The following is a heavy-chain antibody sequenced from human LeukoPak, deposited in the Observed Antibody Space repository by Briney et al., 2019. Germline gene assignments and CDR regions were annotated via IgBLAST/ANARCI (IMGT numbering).Heavy chain of an antibody. CDR2: ISYDGSNK. CDR3: AKERYYYDRSWTPDY. J-gene: IGHJ4*02. V-gene: IGHV3-30*18. D-gene: IGHD3-22*01. Sequence: PGRSLRLSCAASGFTFSSYGMHWVRQAPGKGLEWVAVISYDGSNKYYADSVKGRFTISRDNSKNTMYLQMNSLRAEDTAVYYCAKERYYYDRSWTPDYWGQGTLVTVSS. CDR1: GFTFSSYG.